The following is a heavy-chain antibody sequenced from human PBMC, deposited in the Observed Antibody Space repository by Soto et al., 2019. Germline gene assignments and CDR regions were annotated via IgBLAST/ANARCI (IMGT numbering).Heavy chain of an antibody. CDR2: ISYDGSNK. J-gene: IGHJ3*02. CDR1: GFTFSSYA. D-gene: IGHD3-10*01. CDR3: ARGSSVARYGSGSYDAFDI. V-gene: IGHV3-30-3*01. Sequence: GGSLRLSCAASGFTFSSYAMHWVRQAPGKGLEWVAVISYDGSNKYYADSVKGRFTISRDNSKNTLYLQMNSLRAEDTAVYYCARGSSVARYGSGSYDAFDIWGQGTMVTVSS.